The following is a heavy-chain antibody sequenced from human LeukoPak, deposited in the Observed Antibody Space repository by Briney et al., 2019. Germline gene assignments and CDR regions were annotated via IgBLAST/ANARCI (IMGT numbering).Heavy chain of an antibody. V-gene: IGHV4-39*01. D-gene: IGHD6-19*01. CDR2: AYYTGEI. J-gene: IGHJ6*02. Sequence: SETLSLTCTISGGSVASTGCYWGWIRQPPGNGLEWIGSAYYTGEIYSSPSLKSRLTISVDTSKNQFALTLTSVTAADTAVYYCGRHVSNGWDYHYGLDVWGQGTTVTVSS. CDR3: GRHVSNGWDYHYGLDV. CDR1: GGSVASTGCY.